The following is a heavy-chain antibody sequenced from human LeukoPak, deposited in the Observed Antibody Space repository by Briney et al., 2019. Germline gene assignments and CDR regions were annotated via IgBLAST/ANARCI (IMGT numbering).Heavy chain of an antibody. CDR3: ARVEDYYDSSGYLFDY. CDR2: IIPIFCTA. CDR1: GGTFSSYA. V-gene: IGHV1-69*01. D-gene: IGHD3-22*01. J-gene: IGHJ4*02. Sequence: GSSVKVSCKASGGTFSSYAISWVRQAPGQGLEWMGGIIPIFCTANYAQKFQGRVTITADESTSTAYMEVSSLRSEDTAVYYCARVEDYYDSSGYLFDYWGQGTLVTVSS.